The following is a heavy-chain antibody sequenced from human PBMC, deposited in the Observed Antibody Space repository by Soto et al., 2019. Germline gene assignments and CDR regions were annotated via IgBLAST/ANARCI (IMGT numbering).Heavy chain of an antibody. CDR2: IIPILGIA. D-gene: IGHD5-12*01. J-gene: IGHJ4*02. V-gene: IGHV1-69*02. Sequence: SVKVSCKASGGTFSSYTISWVRQAPGQGLEWMGRIIPILGIANYAQKFQGRVTITADKSTSTAYMELSSLRSEDTAVYYCARGGEYSGPDYWGQGTLVTVSS. CDR3: ARGGEYSGPDY. CDR1: GGTFSSYT.